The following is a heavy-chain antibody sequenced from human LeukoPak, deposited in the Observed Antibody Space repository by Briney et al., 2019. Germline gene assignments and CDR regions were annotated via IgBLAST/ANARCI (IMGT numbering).Heavy chain of an antibody. Sequence: GSLRLSCAASGFTFSNYWMSWVRQAPGKGLEWVANIKQDGSEKYYVDSVKGRFTISRDNAKNSLYLQMNSLRAEDTAVYYCARAGTAASQIDYWGQGTLVTVSS. CDR1: GFTFSNYW. CDR3: ARAGTAASQIDY. V-gene: IGHV3-7*01. CDR2: IKQDGSEK. D-gene: IGHD3-10*01. J-gene: IGHJ4*02.